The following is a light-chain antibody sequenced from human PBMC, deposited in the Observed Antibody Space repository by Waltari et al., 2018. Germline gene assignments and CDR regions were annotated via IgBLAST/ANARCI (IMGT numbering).Light chain of an antibody. CDR1: QTISYSSNNKNY. J-gene: IGKJ1*01. CDR3: QQYYSVPLT. Sequence: DIVMTQSPDSLAVSLGERATINCKSSQTISYSSNNKNYLARNQKKPGQPPRLLISWASSRESGVPDRFSGSGSGTDFTLTISSLQVEDVAIYYCQQYYSVPLTFGQGTKVGIK. CDR2: WAS. V-gene: IGKV4-1*01.